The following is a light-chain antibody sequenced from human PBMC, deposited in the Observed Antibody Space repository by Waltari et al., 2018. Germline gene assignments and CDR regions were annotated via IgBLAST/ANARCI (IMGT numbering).Light chain of an antibody. J-gene: IGKJ2*01. CDR2: GAY. Sequence: EIVMAQSPATLSVSPGERATLSCRASQSVSTNLAWYQQKPGQAPRLLVYGAYSRATGIPARFSGSGSETEFTLTISRLQSEDFAVYYCLQYYSWPKTFGQGTKLEIK. CDR3: LQYYSWPKT. V-gene: IGKV3-15*01. CDR1: QSVSTN.